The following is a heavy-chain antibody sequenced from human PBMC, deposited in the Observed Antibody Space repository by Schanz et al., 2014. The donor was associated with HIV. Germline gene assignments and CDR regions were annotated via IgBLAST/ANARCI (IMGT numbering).Heavy chain of an antibody. CDR1: GGSFSDYY. J-gene: IGHJ6*02. Sequence: QVQLQQWGAGLLKPSETLSLTCAVYGGSFSDYYWSWIRQPSGKGLEWIGEINHSGTTNYNPSLKSRVTISVDTSKNQFSLKLSSVTAADTAVYYCARGKRPGAPYHYYYYGMDVWGQGTTVTVSS. CDR3: ARGKRPGAPYHYYYYGMDV. V-gene: IGHV4-34*01. CDR2: INHSGTT. D-gene: IGHD3-16*01.